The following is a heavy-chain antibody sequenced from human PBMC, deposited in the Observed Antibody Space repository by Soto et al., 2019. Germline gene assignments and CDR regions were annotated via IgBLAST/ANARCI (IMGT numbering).Heavy chain of an antibody. D-gene: IGHD5-12*01. CDR2: MSYSGST. CDR3: ARHRVPSVYDPIPGCFDS. CDR1: GGSISSSSSY. J-gene: IGHJ4*02. V-gene: IGHV4-39*01. Sequence: QLQLQESGPGLVKPSETLSLTCTVSGGSISSSSSYWGWIRQPPGKGLEWIGSMSYSGSTYNNPSRKSRVTLSVDTPRSRISRKLTSVTAADTAVYYCARHRVPSVYDPIPGCFDSWGQGILVTASS.